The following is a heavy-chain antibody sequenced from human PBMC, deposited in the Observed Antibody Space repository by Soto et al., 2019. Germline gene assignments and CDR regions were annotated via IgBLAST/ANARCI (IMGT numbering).Heavy chain of an antibody. D-gene: IGHD2-15*01. CDR1: GGTFSSYA. Sequence: SVKVSCKASGGTFSSYAISWVRQAPGQGLEWMGGITPIFGTANYAQKFQGRVTITADKSTSTAYMELSSLRSEDTAVYYCAKSRYCSGGSCYVFDYWGQGTLVTVSS. CDR3: AKSRYCSGGSCYVFDY. J-gene: IGHJ4*02. CDR2: ITPIFGTA. V-gene: IGHV1-69*06.